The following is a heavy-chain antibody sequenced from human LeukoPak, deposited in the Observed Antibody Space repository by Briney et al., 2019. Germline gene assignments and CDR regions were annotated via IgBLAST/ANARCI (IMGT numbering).Heavy chain of an antibody. Sequence: GGSLRLSCAASGFIFSSSSMNWVRQAPGKGLEWISYISSGSNTIYYADSVKGRFSISRDNARNSLFLQMNSLSAEDTAVYYCVDGHCPSSLCYRHAEFFRHWGQGSLVTVSS. J-gene: IGHJ1*01. V-gene: IGHV3-48*01. D-gene: IGHD2-2*02. CDR2: ISSGSNTI. CDR3: VDGHCPSSLCYRHAEFFRH. CDR1: GFIFSSSS.